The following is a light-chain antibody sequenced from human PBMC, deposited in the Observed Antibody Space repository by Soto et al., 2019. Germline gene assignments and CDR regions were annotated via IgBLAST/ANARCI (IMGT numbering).Light chain of an antibody. CDR1: QNVGIN. Sequence: EIVMTHSPANLSVSPGERATLYCRPSQNVGINLAWYQQKPGQAPRLLISGASTRATGIPDRFSGSGSGTEFTLTISRLEPEDFAVYYCQQYGNSPITFGQGTRLEIK. J-gene: IGKJ5*01. CDR3: QQYGNSPIT. CDR2: GAS. V-gene: IGKV3-15*01.